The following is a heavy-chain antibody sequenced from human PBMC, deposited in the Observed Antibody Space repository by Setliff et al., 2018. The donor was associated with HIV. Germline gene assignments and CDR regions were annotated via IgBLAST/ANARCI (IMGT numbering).Heavy chain of an antibody. CDR1: GGSISSSRYY. Sequence: PSETLSLTCTVSGGSISSSRYYWGWIRQPPGKGLEWIGTIYYSGSTFYNPSFKSRVSMSIDTSRNQFSLKLTSVTAADTAVYFCARFPTVVTAPGFWGRGTLVTVSS. J-gene: IGHJ4*02. D-gene: IGHD2-21*02. CDR3: ARFPTVVTAPGF. V-gene: IGHV4-39*01. CDR2: IYYSGST.